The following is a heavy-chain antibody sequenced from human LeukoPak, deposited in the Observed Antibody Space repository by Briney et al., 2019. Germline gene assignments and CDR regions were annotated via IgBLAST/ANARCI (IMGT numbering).Heavy chain of an antibody. V-gene: IGHV3-48*02. CDR2: ISSSSSTI. D-gene: IGHD3-16*01. J-gene: IGHJ4*02. CDR1: GFTFSSYS. CDR3: ARGATGGLYYFDY. Sequence: PGGSLRLYCAASGFTFSSYSMNWVRQAPGKGLEWVSYISSSSSTIYYADSVKGRFTISRDNAKNSLYLQMNSLRDEDTAVYYCARGATGGLYYFDYWGQGTLVTVSS.